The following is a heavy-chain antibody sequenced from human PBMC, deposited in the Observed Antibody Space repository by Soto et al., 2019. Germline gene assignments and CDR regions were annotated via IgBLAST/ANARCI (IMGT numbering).Heavy chain of an antibody. V-gene: IGHV4-31*03. CDR1: CGSISSGGYY. Sequence: SETLSLTCTVSCGSISSGGYYWSWIRQHPGKGLEWIGYIYYSGSTYYNPSLKSRVTISVDTSKNQFSLKLSSVTAADTAVYYCARDYYDSSGYYDSWGQGTLVTVS. CDR2: IYYSGST. D-gene: IGHD3-22*01. CDR3: ARDYYDSSGYYDS. J-gene: IGHJ5*02.